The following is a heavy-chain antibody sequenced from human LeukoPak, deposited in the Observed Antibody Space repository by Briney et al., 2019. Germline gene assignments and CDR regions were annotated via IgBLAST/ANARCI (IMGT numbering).Heavy chain of an antibody. CDR1: GGSISSYY. Sequence: PSETLSLTCTVSGGSISSYYWSWIRQPPGKGLEWIGYIYYSGSTNYNPSLKSRVTISVDTSKNQFSLKLSSVTAADTAVYYCARGRAAGTTGIDYWGQGTLVTVSS. CDR3: ARGRAAGTTGIDY. CDR2: IYYSGST. D-gene: IGHD6-13*01. V-gene: IGHV4-59*01. J-gene: IGHJ4*02.